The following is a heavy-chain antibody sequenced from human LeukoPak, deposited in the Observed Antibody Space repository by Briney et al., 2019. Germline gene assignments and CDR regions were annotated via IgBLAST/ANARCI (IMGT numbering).Heavy chain of an antibody. CDR2: IIPIFGTA. CDR3: AKGYCSSTSCVFDY. D-gene: IGHD2-2*01. CDR1: GYTLTELS. V-gene: IGHV1-69*05. J-gene: IGHJ4*02. Sequence: SVKVSCKVSGYTLTELSMHWVRQAPGQGLEWMGGIIPIFGTANYAQKFQGRVTITTDESTSTAYMELSSLRSEDTAVYYSAKGYCSSTSCVFDYWGQGTLVTVSS.